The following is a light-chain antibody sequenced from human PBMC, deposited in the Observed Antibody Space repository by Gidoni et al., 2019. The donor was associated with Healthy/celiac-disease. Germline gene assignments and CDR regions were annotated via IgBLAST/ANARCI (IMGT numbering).Light chain of an antibody. CDR1: QSVSSSY. CDR2: GAS. CDR3: QQYGSSPWT. J-gene: IGKJ1*01. Sequence: IVFTQSPGTLSLSPGERAILSCRASQSVSSSYLAWYQQKPGQAPRLLIYGASSRATGIPDRFSGSGSGTDFTRTISRLEPEDFAVYYCQQYGSSPWTFGQGTKVEIK. V-gene: IGKV3-20*01.